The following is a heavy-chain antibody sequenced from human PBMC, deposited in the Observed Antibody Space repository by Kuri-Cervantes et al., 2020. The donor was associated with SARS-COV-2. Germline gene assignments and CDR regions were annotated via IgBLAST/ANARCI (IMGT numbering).Heavy chain of an antibody. V-gene: IGHV3-74*01. CDR1: GFTFDDYA. D-gene: IGHD4-11*01. CDR2: INSDGSST. CDR3: ARDHGAVTSYYYYYYMDV. J-gene: IGHJ6*03. Sequence: GESLKISCAASGFTFDDYAMHWVRQAPGKGLEWVSRINSDGSSTSYADSVKGRFTISRDNAKNTLYLQMNSLRAEDTAVYYCARDHGAVTSYYYYYYMDVWGKGTTVTVSS.